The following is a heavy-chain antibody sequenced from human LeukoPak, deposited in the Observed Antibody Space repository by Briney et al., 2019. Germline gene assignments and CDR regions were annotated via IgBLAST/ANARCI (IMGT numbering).Heavy chain of an antibody. CDR3: ARDDVAWNDVHWFDP. V-gene: IGHV3-21*01. Sequence: GGSLRLSCAASGFTFSYYTMSWVRQAPGKGLEWVSSISSTGSSTYYADSVKGRFTISRDNAKNSLYLQMSSLRDKDTAGYYCARDDVAWNDVHWFDPWGQGTLVTVSS. D-gene: IGHD1-1*01. J-gene: IGHJ5*02. CDR1: GFTFSYYT. CDR2: ISSTGSST.